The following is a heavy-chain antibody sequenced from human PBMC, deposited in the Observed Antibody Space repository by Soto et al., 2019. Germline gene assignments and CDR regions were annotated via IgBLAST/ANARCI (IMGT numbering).Heavy chain of an antibody. D-gene: IGHD3-10*01. V-gene: IGHV3-48*02. CDR1: GFTFSTHT. Sequence: EVQLVESGGSLVQPGGSLRLSCAASGFTFSTHTMNWVRQAPGKGLEWLSYISSGSRTIYYADSVMGRFTISRDNAQNSLYLQMRSLRDEDTAVYYCATGSGNGSGYWGQGTLVTVSS. CDR3: ATGSGNGSGY. CDR2: ISSGSRTI. J-gene: IGHJ4*02.